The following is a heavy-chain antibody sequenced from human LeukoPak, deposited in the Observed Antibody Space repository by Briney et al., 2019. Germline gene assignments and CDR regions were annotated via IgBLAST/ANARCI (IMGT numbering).Heavy chain of an antibody. CDR1: GGSISSYY. CDR3: AREWQYQFDY. V-gene: IGHV4-59*01. CDR2: IYYSGST. D-gene: IGHD4-11*01. J-gene: IGHJ4*02. Sequence: SETLSLTCTVSGGSISSYYWSWIRQPPGKGLEWIGYIYYSGSTNYNPSLKSRVTISVDTSKNQFSLKLSSVTAADTAVYYCAREWQYQFDYWGQGSLVTVSS.